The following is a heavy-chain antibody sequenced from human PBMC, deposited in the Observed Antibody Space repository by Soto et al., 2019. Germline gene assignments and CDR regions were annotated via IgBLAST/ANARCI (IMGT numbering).Heavy chain of an antibody. V-gene: IGHV1-18*01. J-gene: IGHJ4*02. Sequence: ASVKVSWKASGNTFTSYGISWVRQAPGQGLEWMGWISAYNGNTNYAQKLQGRVTMTTDTSTSTAYMELRSLRSVDTAVYCCARDSPPPREWGQGTLVTVSS. CDR1: GNTFTSYG. CDR3: ARDSPPPRE. CDR2: ISAYNGNT.